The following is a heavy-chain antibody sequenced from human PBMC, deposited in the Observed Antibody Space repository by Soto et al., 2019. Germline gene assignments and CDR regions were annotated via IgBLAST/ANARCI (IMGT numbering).Heavy chain of an antibody. CDR3: ARDQRVGYSYGIDY. V-gene: IGHV3-33*01. CDR1: GFTFSSYG. J-gene: IGHJ4*02. Sequence: GGSLRLSCAASGFTFSSYGMHWVRQAPGKGLEWVAVIWYDGSNKYYADFVKGRFTISRDNSKNTLYLQMNSLRAEDTAVYYCARDQRVGYSYGIDYWGQGTLVTVSS. D-gene: IGHD5-18*01. CDR2: IWYDGSNK.